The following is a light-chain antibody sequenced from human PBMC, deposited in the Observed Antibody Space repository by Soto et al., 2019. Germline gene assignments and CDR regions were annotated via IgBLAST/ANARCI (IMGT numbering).Light chain of an antibody. CDR1: QSVSNSF. Sequence: EIVLTQSPGTLSLSPGERATLSCRASQSVSNSFLAWYQQKPGQAPRLLIYGASSRATGIPDRFSGSGSGTAFTLSVSRLEPEDFAMYYCQQYDISPWTFGQGTKVEIK. CDR2: GAS. V-gene: IGKV3-20*01. CDR3: QQYDISPWT. J-gene: IGKJ1*01.